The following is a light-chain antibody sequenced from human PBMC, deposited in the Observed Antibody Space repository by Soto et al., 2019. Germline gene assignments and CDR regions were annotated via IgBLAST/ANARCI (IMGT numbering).Light chain of an antibody. CDR2: GAS. J-gene: IGKJ3*01. Sequence: EIVLTQSPGTLSLSPGERATLSCRASQSVSSSYLAWYQQKPGQAPRLLIYGASSRATGIPDRFSGSGSGTDCTITISRLEPEDFALYYCQQYGSSPGFTCGPGTKVDIK. CDR3: QQYGSSPGFT. CDR1: QSVSSSY. V-gene: IGKV3-20*01.